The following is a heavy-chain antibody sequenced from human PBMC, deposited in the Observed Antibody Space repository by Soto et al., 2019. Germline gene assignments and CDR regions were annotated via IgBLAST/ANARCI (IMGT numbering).Heavy chain of an antibody. CDR1: GYTFTSYA. CDR3: ARDMGFGLSDY. J-gene: IGHJ4*02. Sequence: QVQLVQAGAEVKKPGASVKVSCKASGYTFTSYAMHWVRQAPGQRLEWMGWINAGNGNTNNSRKFQGRVTITRDTSASTAYMELSSLRSEDTAVYYCARDMGFGLSDYWGQGTLVTVSS. CDR2: INAGNGNT. V-gene: IGHV1-3*01. D-gene: IGHD3-10*01.